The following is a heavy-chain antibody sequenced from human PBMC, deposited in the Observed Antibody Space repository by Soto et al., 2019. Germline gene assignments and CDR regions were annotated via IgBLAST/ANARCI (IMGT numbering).Heavy chain of an antibody. CDR1: GFTFSSYA. V-gene: IGHV3-23*01. CDR3: ASLPDIVVVPAAMRGAFDI. J-gene: IGHJ3*02. CDR2: ISGSGGST. D-gene: IGHD2-2*01. Sequence: PGGSLRLSCAASGFTFSSYAMSWVRQAPGKGLEWVSAISGSGGSTYYADSVKGRFTISRDNSKNTLYLQMNSLRAEDTAVHYCASLPDIVVVPAAMRGAFDIWGQGTMVTVS.